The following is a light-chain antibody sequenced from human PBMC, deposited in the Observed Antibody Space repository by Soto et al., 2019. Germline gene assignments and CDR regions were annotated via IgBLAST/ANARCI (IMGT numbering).Light chain of an antibody. CDR3: QQSNNWVT. V-gene: IGKV3-15*01. CDR2: GAS. Sequence: EIVMTQSPTTLSVSPGEGATLSCRASQNINNNLAWYQQKPGQAPRLLIYGASTRAIGIPARFSGSGSGTAFTLTISSLESEDFAVYYCQQSNNWVTFGPGTKVDI. J-gene: IGKJ3*01. CDR1: QNINNN.